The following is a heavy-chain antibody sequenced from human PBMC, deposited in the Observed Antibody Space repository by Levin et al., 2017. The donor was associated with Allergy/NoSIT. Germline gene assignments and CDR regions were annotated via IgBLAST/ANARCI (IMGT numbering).Heavy chain of an antibody. CDR1: GFTFSNYC. CDR2: ISYDERNK. J-gene: IGHJ6*02. Sequence: GESLKISCAASGFTFSNYCMHWVRQAPGKGLEWMAVISYDERNKYYADSVKGRFTISRDNSKSTLYLQMNSLRAEDTAVYHCAKDRYDYGDYGYGMDVWGQGTKVTVSS. D-gene: IGHD4-17*01. V-gene: IGHV3-30*18. CDR3: AKDRYDYGDYGYGMDV.